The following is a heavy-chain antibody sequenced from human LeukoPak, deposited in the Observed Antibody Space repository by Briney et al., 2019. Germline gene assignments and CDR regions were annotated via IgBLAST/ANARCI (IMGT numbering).Heavy chain of an antibody. CDR2: IYYSGST. CDR1: GGSISSSSYY. D-gene: IGHD3-10*02. V-gene: IGHV4-39*07. Sequence: SETLSLTCTVSGGSISSSSYYWGWIRQPPGKGLEWIGSIYYSGSTYCNPSLKSRVTISVDTSKNQFSLKLSSVTAADTAVYYCVRVDGVTRFYFDLWGQGSLVTVSS. CDR3: VRVDGVTRFYFDL. J-gene: IGHJ4*02.